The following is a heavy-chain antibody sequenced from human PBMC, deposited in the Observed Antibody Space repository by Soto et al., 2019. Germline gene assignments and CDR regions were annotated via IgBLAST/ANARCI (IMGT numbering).Heavy chain of an antibody. Sequence: QVQLVESGGGLVKPGGSLRLSCAASGFTFSDYYMSWIRQAPGKGLEWVSCISSSSSYTNYADSVKGRFTISRDNAKNSLYLQMNSLRAEDTAVYYCARDQGSRRDYYYGMDVWGQGTTVTVSS. V-gene: IGHV3-11*06. J-gene: IGHJ6*02. CDR1: GFTFSDYY. CDR3: ARDQGSRRDYYYGMDV. CDR2: ISSSSSYT.